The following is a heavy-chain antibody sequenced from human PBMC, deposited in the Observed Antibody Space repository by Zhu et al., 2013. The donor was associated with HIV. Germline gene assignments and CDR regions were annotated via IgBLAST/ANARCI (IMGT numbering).Heavy chain of an antibody. J-gene: IGHJ4*02. CDR3: AGLEYYYGSGH. Sequence: QVQLVQSGAEVKKPGASVKVSCKASGYTFTGYHIHWVRQAPGQGLEWMGWINPKNGGTKYAQNLQGRVTMTRDTSISTAYMELSRLRSDDTAVYYCAGLEYYYGSGHWGQGTLVTVSS. CDR1: GYTFTGYH. D-gene: IGHD3-10*01. CDR2: INPKNGGT. V-gene: IGHV1-2*02.